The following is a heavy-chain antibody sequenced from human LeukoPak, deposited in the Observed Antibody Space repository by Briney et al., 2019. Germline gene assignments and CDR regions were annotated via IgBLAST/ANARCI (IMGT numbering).Heavy chain of an antibody. D-gene: IGHD3-22*01. CDR1: GFTFSSYA. J-gene: IGHJ4*02. CDR2: IYSGGSI. Sequence: AGGSLRLSCAASGFTFSSYAMHWVRQAPGKGLEWVSVIYSGGSIYYADSVKGRFTISRDNSKNTLYLQMNSLRAEDTAVYYCARETYYYDSSGYKRGGHFDYWGQGTLVTVSS. CDR3: ARETYYYDSSGYKRGGHFDY. V-gene: IGHV3-53*01.